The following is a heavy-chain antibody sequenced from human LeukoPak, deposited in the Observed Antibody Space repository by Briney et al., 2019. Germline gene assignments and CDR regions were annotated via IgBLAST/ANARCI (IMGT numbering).Heavy chain of an antibody. J-gene: IGHJ4*02. V-gene: IGHV3-74*01. D-gene: IGHD2-21*01. Sequence: PGGSLRLSCAASGFTFSSYWMHWVRQAPGKGLVWVSRINNDGSSTSYADSVKGRFTISRDNAKNTLYLQINSLRAEDTDVYYCARDDSRGFAYWGQGTLVTVSS. CDR2: INNDGSST. CDR3: ARDDSRGFAY. CDR1: GFTFSSYW.